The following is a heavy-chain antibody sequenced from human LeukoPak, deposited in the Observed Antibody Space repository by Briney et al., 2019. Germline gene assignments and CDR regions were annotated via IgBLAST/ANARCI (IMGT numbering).Heavy chain of an antibody. Sequence: SETLSLTCTVSGGSISSGGYYWSWIRQHPGKGLEWIGYIYYSGSTYYNPSLKSRVTISVDTSKNQFSLKLSSVTAADTAVYYCARDGALDYDFWSGYSNGFDPWGQGTLVTVSS. CDR2: IYYSGST. J-gene: IGHJ5*02. D-gene: IGHD3-3*01. V-gene: IGHV4-31*03. CDR1: GGSISSGGYY. CDR3: ARDGALDYDFWSGYSNGFDP.